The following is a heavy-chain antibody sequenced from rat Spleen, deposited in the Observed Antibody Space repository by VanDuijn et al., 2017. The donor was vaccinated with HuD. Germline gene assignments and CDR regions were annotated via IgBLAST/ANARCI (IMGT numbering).Heavy chain of an antibody. CDR1: GYSITSGYG. D-gene: IGHD1-1*01. J-gene: IGHJ2*01. CDR3: ARFAITTVVTGFDY. CDR2: INSAGST. Sequence: EVQLQESGPGLVKPSQSLSLTCSVTGYSITSGYGWNWIRKFPGNKLEWMGYINSAGSTNYNQPLKSQITITRDTSKNQFFLQLTSVTTEDTANYYCARFAITTVVTGFDYWGQGVMVTVSS. V-gene: IGHV3-3*01.